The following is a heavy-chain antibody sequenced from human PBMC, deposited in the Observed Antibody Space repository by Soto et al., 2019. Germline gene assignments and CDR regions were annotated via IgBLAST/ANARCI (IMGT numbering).Heavy chain of an antibody. D-gene: IGHD2-8*02. CDR1: RVTLKSHG. V-gene: IGHV3-30*18. J-gene: IGHJ4*02. CDR3: AKDFGIYWYCFDF. Sequence: PGGSLRLASAASRVTLKSHGMHWVRQAPGQGLEWLTLISYDGSDIYYADSVKGRFTISRDNSRNMLYLQMNSLGGEDTAVYYCAKDFGIYWYCFDFWGQGTLVTVSS. CDR2: ISYDGSDI.